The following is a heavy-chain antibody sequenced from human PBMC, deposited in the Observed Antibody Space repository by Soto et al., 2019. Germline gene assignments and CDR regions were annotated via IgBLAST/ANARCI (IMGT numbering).Heavy chain of an antibody. V-gene: IGHV4-4*07. Sequence: QVHLQESGPGLVKPSETLSLTCTVSGGAISTYYWTWIRQPAGTGLEWIGRIYSSGSTKYNPSLQSRVTMSLDTSNNQFSLRLTSVPAADTAVYDCARGQRFSDWFYPGGQGTLVTFSS. J-gene: IGHJ5*02. CDR2: IYSSGST. D-gene: IGHD3-3*01. CDR3: ARGQRFSDWFYP. CDR1: GGAISTYY.